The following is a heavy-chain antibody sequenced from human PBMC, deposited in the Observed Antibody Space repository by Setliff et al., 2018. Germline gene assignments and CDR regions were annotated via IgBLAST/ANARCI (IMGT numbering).Heavy chain of an antibody. V-gene: IGHV1-18*01. J-gene: IGHJ4*02. CDR1: GYNFITLG. CDR3: AKDFRDLGYSDY. Sequence: ASVKVSCKTSGYNFITLGINWVRQAPGQGLEWVGWISPYSGKTDYAQKFQGRVIMTIDSATTTVYMEVSSLRSEDTAVYYCAKDFRDLGYSDYWGQGTLVTVS. CDR2: ISPYSGKT.